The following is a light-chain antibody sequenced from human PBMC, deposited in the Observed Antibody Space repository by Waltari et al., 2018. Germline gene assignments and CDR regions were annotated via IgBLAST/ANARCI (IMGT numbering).Light chain of an antibody. J-gene: IGKJ4*01. Sequence: CRANQSISKGVAWYQQKPGKAPKPLIYKASTLESGVPSRFSGSGSGTEFTLTISSLQPDDFATYYFQQYNSYSLLTFGGGTKVEIK. CDR1: QSISKG. CDR3: QQYNSYSLLT. CDR2: KAS. V-gene: IGKV1-5*03.